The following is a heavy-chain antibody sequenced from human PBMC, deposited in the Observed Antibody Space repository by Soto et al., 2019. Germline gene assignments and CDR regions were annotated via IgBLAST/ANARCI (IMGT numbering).Heavy chain of an antibody. CDR2: IDPSDSYT. J-gene: IGHJ4*02. CDR3: ARHAYSSSSCLLNY. D-gene: IGHD6-13*01. CDR1: GYSVTSYW. Sequence: GESLKISCKGSGYSVTSYWISWVRQMPGKGLEWMGRIDPSDSYTNYSPSFQGHVTISADNSISTAYLQWSSLKASDTAMYYCARHAYSSSSCLLNYWGQGTVVTVSS. V-gene: IGHV5-10-1*01.